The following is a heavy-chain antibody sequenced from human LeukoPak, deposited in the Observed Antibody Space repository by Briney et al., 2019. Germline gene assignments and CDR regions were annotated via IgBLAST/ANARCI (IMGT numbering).Heavy chain of an antibody. CDR1: GGSISSYY. Sequence: PSETLSLTCTVSGGSISSYYWSWIRQPPGKGLEWIGRIYTSGSTNYNPSLKSRVTMSVDTSKNQFSLKLSSVTAADTAVYYCAREFDYGSGSYQLDYWGQGTLVTVSS. J-gene: IGHJ4*02. CDR2: IYTSGST. CDR3: AREFDYGSGSYQLDY. D-gene: IGHD3-10*01. V-gene: IGHV4-4*07.